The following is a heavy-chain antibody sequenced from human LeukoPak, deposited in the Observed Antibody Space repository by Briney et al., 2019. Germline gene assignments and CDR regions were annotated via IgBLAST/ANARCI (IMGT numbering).Heavy chain of an antibody. CDR3: AKRIQSAMATGY. Sequence: GGSLRLSCAASGFTFSGSAMNWVRQAPGKGLEWVSYISSSGSTIYYADSVKGRFTISRDNAKNSLYLQMNSLRAEDTAVYYCAKRIQSAMATGYWGQGTLVTVSS. CDR2: ISSSGSTI. CDR1: GFTFSGSA. D-gene: IGHD5-18*01. V-gene: IGHV3-48*03. J-gene: IGHJ4*02.